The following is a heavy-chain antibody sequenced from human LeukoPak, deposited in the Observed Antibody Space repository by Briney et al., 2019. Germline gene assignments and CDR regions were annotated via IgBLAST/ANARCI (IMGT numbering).Heavy chain of an antibody. D-gene: IGHD3-10*01. CDR3: ARASGSVIYYNSCDS. V-gene: IGHV4-61*09. CDR2: IYSSGST. J-gene: IGHJ5*01. Sequence: ASETLSLTCTVSGGSIRSGSYYWSWIRQPAGEGLEWIGQIYSSGSTNYSPSLTSRVTISADTSKNQFFLKINSVTAADTAVYYCARASGSVIYYNSCDSWGQGILVAVSS. CDR1: GGSIRSGSYY.